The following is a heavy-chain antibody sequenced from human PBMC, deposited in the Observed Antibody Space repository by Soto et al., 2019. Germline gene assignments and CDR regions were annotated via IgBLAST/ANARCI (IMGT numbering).Heavy chain of an antibody. V-gene: IGHV4-59*08. D-gene: IGHD1-7*01. CDR3: ASRDPGTSVDY. CDR2: IYRTGST. Sequence: SETLSLTCTVSGGSISSYYWSWIRQPPGKGLEWIGYIYRTGSTNYNPSLKSRVTISLDKSENQFSLKVTSLTAADTAVYYCASRDPGTSVDYWGQGTLVTVSS. CDR1: GGSISSYY. J-gene: IGHJ4*02.